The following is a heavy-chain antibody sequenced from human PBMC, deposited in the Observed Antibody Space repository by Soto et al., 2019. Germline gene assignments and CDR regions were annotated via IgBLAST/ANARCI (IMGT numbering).Heavy chain of an antibody. CDR1: GFTFSSYA. D-gene: IGHD5-18*01. CDR3: AREGGYSYGGYYFDY. Sequence: QVQLVESGGGVVQPGRSLRLSCAASGFTFSSYAMHWVRQAPGKGLEWVAVISSDGSNKYYADSVKGRFTISRYNSKNTLYLQMNSLRAEDTAVYYCAREGGYSYGGYYFDYWGQGTLVTVSS. J-gene: IGHJ4*02. CDR2: ISSDGSNK. V-gene: IGHV3-30-3*01.